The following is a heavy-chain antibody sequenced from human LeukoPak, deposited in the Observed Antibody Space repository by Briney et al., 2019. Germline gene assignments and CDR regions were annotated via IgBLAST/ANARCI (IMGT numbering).Heavy chain of an antibody. CDR1: GGSISSYY. CDR3: ARRNYDFWSGYSGHAFDI. J-gene: IGHJ3*02. CDR2: ISTSGST. V-gene: IGHV4-4*07. Sequence: SETLSLTCTVSGGSISSYYWSSIRQPAGKGLEWIGRISTSGSTNYNPSLKSRVTMSVDTSKNQFSLKLSSVTAADTAVSYCARRNYDFWSGYSGHAFDIWGQGTMVTVSS. D-gene: IGHD3-3*01.